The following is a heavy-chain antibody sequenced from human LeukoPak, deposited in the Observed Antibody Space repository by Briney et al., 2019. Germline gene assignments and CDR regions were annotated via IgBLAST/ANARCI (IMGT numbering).Heavy chain of an antibody. CDR2: ISGSDSSI. V-gene: IGHV3-48*01. Sequence: GGSLRLSCAASGFILSTFDMNWVRQAPGKGLEWVSFISGSDSSIYYADSVKGRFTISRDNARNELYLHMNSLRAEDTAVYYCARRLDSWGQGTLVTVSS. CDR3: ARRLDS. J-gene: IGHJ4*02. CDR1: GFILSTFD.